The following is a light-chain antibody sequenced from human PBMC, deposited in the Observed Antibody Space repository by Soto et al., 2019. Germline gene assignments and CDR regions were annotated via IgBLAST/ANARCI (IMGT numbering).Light chain of an antibody. CDR1: QSVTNS. V-gene: IGKV3-20*01. Sequence: EIVLTQSPATLSLSPGERATLSCRASQSVTNSLAWYQQKPGQAPRLLVYDASNRATGIPDRFSGSGSGTDFTLTISRLEPEDFAVYYCQQYGSSPITFGQGTRLEIK. CDR3: QQYGSSPIT. J-gene: IGKJ5*01. CDR2: DAS.